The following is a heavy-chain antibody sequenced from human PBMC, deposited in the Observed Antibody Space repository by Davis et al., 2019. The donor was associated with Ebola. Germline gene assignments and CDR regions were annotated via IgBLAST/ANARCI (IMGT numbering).Heavy chain of an antibody. D-gene: IGHD6-6*01. J-gene: IGHJ6*02. CDR1: GGTFSSYA. V-gene: IGHV1-69*06. CDR3: ASTGIAARGPYYYGMDV. Sequence: SVKVSCKASGGTFSSYAISWVRQAPGQGLEWMGGIIPIFGAANYAQKFQGRVTITADKSTSTAYMELSSLRSEDTAVYYCASTGIAARGPYYYGMDVWGQGTTVTVSS. CDR2: IIPIFGAA.